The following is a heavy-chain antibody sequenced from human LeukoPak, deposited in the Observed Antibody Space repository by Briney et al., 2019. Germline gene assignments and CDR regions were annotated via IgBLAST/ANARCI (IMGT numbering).Heavy chain of an antibody. Sequence: ASVKVSCKASGYTFTSYDINWVRQATGQGLEWMGWMNPNSGNTGYAQKFQGRVTMTRNTSISTAYMELSSLRSEDTAVYYCARGVRRRVVDTAVVTFYYYYMDVWGKGTTVTVSS. CDR2: MNPNSGNT. J-gene: IGHJ6*03. D-gene: IGHD5-18*01. CDR3: ARGVRRRVVDTAVVTFYYYYMDV. CDR1: GYTFTSYD. V-gene: IGHV1-8*01.